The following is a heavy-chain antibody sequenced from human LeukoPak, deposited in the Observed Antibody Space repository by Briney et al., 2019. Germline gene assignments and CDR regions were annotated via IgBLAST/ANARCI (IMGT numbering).Heavy chain of an antibody. D-gene: IGHD1-26*01. CDR1: GGSFSGYY. CDR2: INHSGST. CDR3: ARPRYSGLVKRNAFDI. J-gene: IGHJ3*02. Sequence: SETLSLTCAVYGGSFSGYYWSWIRQPPGKGLEWIGEINHSGSTNYNPSLKSRVTISVDTSKNQFSLKLSSVTAADTAVYYCARPRYSGLVKRNAFDIWGQGTMVTVSS. V-gene: IGHV4-34*01.